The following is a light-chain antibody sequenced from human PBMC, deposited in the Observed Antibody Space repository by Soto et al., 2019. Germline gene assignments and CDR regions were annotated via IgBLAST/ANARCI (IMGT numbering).Light chain of an antibody. CDR3: LQYGSSPGA. V-gene: IGKV3-20*01. CDR1: QNVNSNH. Sequence: EIGLTQSPGNLSLSPGEKANPPRKAKQNVNSNHLTWYQQKPGQAPRLLIYGASSRATGIPDRFSGSGSGTDFTLTISRLEPEDFAVYYCLQYGSSPGAFGPGTEVDIK. J-gene: IGKJ3*01. CDR2: GAS.